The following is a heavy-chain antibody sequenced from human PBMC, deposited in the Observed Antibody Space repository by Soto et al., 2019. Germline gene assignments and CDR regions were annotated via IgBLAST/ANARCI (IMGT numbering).Heavy chain of an antibody. CDR1: GGSVSSGSYY. CDR2: IYYSGST. Sequence: SETLSLTCTVSGGSVSSGSYYWSWIRQPPGKGLEWIGYIYYSGSTNYNPSLKSRVTISVDTSKNQFSLKLSSVTAADTAVYYCARERWLRFAADRNLFDYWGQGTLVPVSS. V-gene: IGHV4-61*01. CDR3: ARERWLRFAADRNLFDY. J-gene: IGHJ4*02. D-gene: IGHD5-12*01.